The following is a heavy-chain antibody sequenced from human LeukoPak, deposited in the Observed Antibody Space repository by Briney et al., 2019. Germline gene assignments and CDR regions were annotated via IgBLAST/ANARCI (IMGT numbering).Heavy chain of an antibody. CDR1: GFTFSDYA. CDR3: ARAVYGSGSYYKGDAFDI. D-gene: IGHD3-10*01. V-gene: IGHV3-30*02. J-gene: IGHJ3*02. CDR2: IRYDGSNK. Sequence: PGGSLRLSCETSGFTFSDYAMNWVRQAPGKGLEWVAYIRYDGSNKYYADSVKGRFTISRDNSKNTLYLQMNSLSAEDTAVYYCARAVYGSGSYYKGDAFDIWGQGTVVTVSS.